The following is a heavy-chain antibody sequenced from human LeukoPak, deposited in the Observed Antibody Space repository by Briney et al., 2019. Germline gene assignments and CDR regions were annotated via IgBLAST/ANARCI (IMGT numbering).Heavy chain of an antibody. CDR3: ARRNDYTKSLDY. J-gene: IGHJ4*02. D-gene: IGHD4-11*01. Sequence: PSETLSLTCTVSGGSISSSSYYWGWIRQPPGKGLEWIGSIYYSGSTYYNPSLKSRVTISVDTSKNQFSLKVSSVTAADTAVYYCARRNDYTKSLDYWGQGTLVTVSS. V-gene: IGHV4-39*01. CDR1: GGSISSSSYY. CDR2: IYYSGST.